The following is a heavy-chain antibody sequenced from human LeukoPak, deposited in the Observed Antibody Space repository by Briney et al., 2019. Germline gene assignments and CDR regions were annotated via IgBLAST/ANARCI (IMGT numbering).Heavy chain of an antibody. J-gene: IGHJ6*03. V-gene: IGHV3-15*01. CDR2: IKSKTDGGTT. CDR1: GFTFSSYA. CDR3: TTDLVSSSPYYYYYMDV. Sequence: GGSLRLSCAASGFTFSSYAMNWVRQAPGKGLEWVGRIKSKTDGGTTDYAAPVKGRFTISRDDSKNTLYLQMNSLKTEDTAVYYCTTDLVSSSPYYYYYMDVRGKGTTVTVSS. D-gene: IGHD6-6*01.